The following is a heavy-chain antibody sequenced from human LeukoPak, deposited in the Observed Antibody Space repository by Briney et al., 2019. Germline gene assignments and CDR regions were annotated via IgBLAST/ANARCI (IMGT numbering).Heavy chain of an antibody. CDR3: AKWGDYGILTGYYDSDY. CDR2: LLGSGSST. CDR1: GFTFSNYA. J-gene: IGHJ4*02. V-gene: IGHV3-23*01. Sequence: PGASLRLSRAASGFTFSNYAMIWVRQAPGKGLEWVSALLGSGSSTYYTDSVKGRFTISRDNSKNTLYLQLNHLTAEDTAVYHCAKWGDYGILTGYYDSDYWGQGTLVTVSS. D-gene: IGHD3-9*01.